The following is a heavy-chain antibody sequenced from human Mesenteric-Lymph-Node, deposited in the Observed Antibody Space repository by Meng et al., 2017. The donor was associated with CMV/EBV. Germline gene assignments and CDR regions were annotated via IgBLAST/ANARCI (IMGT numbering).Heavy chain of an antibody. D-gene: IGHD5-18*01. Sequence: ASVKVSCKASGYTFTGYYIHWVRQAPGQGLEWMGWINPNSGGTNYAQKFQGRVTMTRDTSISTAYMELNRLRSDDTAVYYCARGADTAMGDFDYWGQGTLVTVSS. V-gene: IGHV1-2*02. CDR1: GYTFTGYY. J-gene: IGHJ4*02. CDR2: INPNSGGT. CDR3: ARGADTAMGDFDY.